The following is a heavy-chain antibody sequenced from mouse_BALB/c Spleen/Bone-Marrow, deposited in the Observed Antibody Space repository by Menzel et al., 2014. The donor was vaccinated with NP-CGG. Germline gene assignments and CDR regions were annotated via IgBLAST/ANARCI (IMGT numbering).Heavy chain of an antibody. J-gene: IGHJ3*01. D-gene: IGHD2-3*01. CDR1: GFTFSSYG. CDR2: INRNGGTN. Sequence: EVMLVESGGGLVQPGWSLKLSCTASGFTFSSYGLSWVRQTPDKRLELVATINRNGGTNSYPDSVKGRFTISRDNAKNTLYLQMSSLKSEDTALYYCARGVDDYSWFAYWGQGTLVTVSA. V-gene: IGHV5-6-3*01. CDR3: ARGVDDYSWFAY.